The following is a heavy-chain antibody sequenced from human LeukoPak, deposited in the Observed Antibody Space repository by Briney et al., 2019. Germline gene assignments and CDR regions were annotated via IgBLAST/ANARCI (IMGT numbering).Heavy chain of an antibody. Sequence: ASVKVSCKASGYTFTSYGISWVRQSPGQGLEWMGWISAYNDNTNYAQKLQGRVTMTTDTSTSTAYMELRSLRSDDTAVYYCARVHYAILTGYSYFDYWGQGTLVTVSS. CDR2: ISAYNDNT. CDR1: GYTFTSYG. V-gene: IGHV1-18*01. D-gene: IGHD3-9*01. CDR3: ARVHYAILTGYSYFDY. J-gene: IGHJ4*02.